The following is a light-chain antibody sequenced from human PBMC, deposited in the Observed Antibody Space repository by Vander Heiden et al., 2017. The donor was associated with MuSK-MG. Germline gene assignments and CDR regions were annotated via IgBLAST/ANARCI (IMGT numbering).Light chain of an antibody. Sequence: EIVLTQSPGTLSLSPRDRATLSCRASQSVNTFLDWYQQRPGQAPRLLIYDASKRATGIPARFSGSGSGTDFTLTISSLEPEDFAVYFCQQLSNWPPFTFGQGTLLETK. CDR1: QSVNTF. J-gene: IGKJ5*01. CDR3: QQLSNWPPFT. CDR2: DAS. V-gene: IGKV3-11*01.